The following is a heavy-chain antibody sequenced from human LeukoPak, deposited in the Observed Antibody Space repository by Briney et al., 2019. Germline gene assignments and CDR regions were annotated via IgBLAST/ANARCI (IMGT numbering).Heavy chain of an antibody. CDR2: IKEDGSEK. Sequence: PGGSLRLSCAASGFMYSDYWMSWVRQAPGKGLEWVANIKEDGSEKYYVDSVKGRFTLSRDNGKNSLYLQMNSLRAEDTAVYYCAREYYYNSSGYGASRYWGQGTLVTVSS. V-gene: IGHV3-7*01. D-gene: IGHD3-22*01. CDR1: GFMYSDYW. J-gene: IGHJ4*02. CDR3: AREYYYNSSGYGASRY.